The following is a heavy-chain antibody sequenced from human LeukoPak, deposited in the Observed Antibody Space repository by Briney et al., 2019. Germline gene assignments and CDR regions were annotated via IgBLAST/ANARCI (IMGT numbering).Heavy chain of an antibody. CDR2: IYYSGST. D-gene: IGHD3-10*01. Sequence: SETLSLTCTVSGGSISSYYWSWIRQPPGKGLEWIGYIYYSGSTYYNPSLKSRVTISVDTSKNQFSLKLSSVTAADTAVYYCARAFSMVTYYYYYYMDVWGKGTTVTVSS. V-gene: IGHV4-59*12. CDR1: GGSISSYY. J-gene: IGHJ6*03. CDR3: ARAFSMVTYYYYYYMDV.